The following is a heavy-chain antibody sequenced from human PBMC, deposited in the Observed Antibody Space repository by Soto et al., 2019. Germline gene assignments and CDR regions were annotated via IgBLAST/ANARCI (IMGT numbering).Heavy chain of an antibody. D-gene: IGHD3-16*02. CDR3: AKDDNYDYVWGTYRSLYFDY. Sequence: PGGSLSLSCAASGFTFSSYGMHWVRQAPGKGLECVAVISYDGSNKYYADSVKGRFTISRDNSKNTLYLQMNSLRAEDTAVYYCAKDDNYDYVWGTYRSLYFDYWGRGTLVTVSS. V-gene: IGHV3-30*18. CDR1: GFTFSSYG. CDR2: ISYDGSNK. J-gene: IGHJ4*02.